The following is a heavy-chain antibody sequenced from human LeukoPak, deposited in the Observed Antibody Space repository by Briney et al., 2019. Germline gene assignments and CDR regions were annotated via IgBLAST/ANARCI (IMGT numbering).Heavy chain of an antibody. Sequence: GASLQISCKGAGYIFTSYWIGWVRQLPGKGLEWMGIMYPGDSDTRYSPSFQGQVTISADKSISTAYLQWSSLKASDTAMYYCASSPYGYAVYSWGQGTLVNVSP. CDR3: ASSPYGYAVYS. V-gene: IGHV5-51*01. J-gene: IGHJ5*02. CDR2: MYPGDSDT. D-gene: IGHD5-18*01. CDR1: GYIFTSYW.